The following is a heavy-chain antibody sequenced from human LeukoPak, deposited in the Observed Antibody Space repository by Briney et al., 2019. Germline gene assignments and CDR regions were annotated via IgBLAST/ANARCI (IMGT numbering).Heavy chain of an antibody. CDR1: GGSISGSSPY. V-gene: IGHV4-39*01. D-gene: IGHD1-1*01. CDR2: ISYSGST. Sequence: SETLSLTCTGSGGSISGSSPYWGWIRQPPGKGLEWVGTISYSGSTFYSPSLRGRITISVDTSRKQCSLNLGSVTATDTAVYYCARHTSGTMFSYWGQGALVTVSS. J-gene: IGHJ4*02. CDR3: ARHTSGTMFSY.